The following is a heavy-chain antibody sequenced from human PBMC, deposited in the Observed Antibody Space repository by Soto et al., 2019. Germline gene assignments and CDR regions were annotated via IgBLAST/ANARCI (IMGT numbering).Heavy chain of an antibody. CDR1: GFTFSSYS. CDR2: ISSSSSYI. CDR3: ARPEYYYDSRGYYGY. D-gene: IGHD3-22*01. V-gene: IGHV3-21*01. J-gene: IGHJ4*02. Sequence: EVQLVESGGGLVKPGGSLRLSCAASGFTFSSYSMNWVRQAPGKGLEWVSSISSSSSYIYYADSVKGRFTISRDNAKNSLYLQMYSLRAEDTGVYYCARPEYYYDSRGYYGYWGQGTLVTVSS.